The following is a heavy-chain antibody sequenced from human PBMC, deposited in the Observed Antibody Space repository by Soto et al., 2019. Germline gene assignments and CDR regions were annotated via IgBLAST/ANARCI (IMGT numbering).Heavy chain of an antibody. CDR1: EFTFTSYG. CDR3: VYSWCGSTSDTIYY. D-gene: IGHD2-8*02. CDR2: ISNDGEST. J-gene: IGHJ4*02. Sequence: PGGSLRLSCAASEFTFTSYGMSWVRQAPGKGLEWVSSISNDGESTYYIDSVKGRFTISRDNSKNTLYLQMNSLRTEDTAVYYCVYSWCGSTSDTIYYPARGTPVIGSS. V-gene: IGHV3-23*01.